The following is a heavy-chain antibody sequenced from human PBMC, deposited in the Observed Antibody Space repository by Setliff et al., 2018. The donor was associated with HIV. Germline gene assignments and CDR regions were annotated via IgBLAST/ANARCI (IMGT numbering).Heavy chain of an antibody. Sequence: ASVKVSCKASGYTFATYHMHWLRQAPGQGLEWMGIINPKNRSTTYAQRFQDRVTMTSDTSTNTFYMELSSLKSEDTAVYYCTRNLYYYASGIHFGVYWGQGTPVTVSS. CDR1: GYTFATYH. V-gene: IGHV1-46*01. CDR3: TRNLYYYASGIHFGVY. J-gene: IGHJ4*02. D-gene: IGHD3-10*01. CDR2: INPKNRST.